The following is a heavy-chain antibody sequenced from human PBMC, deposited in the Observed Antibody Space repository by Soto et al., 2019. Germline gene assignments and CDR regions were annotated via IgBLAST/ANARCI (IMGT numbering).Heavy chain of an antibody. CDR2: ISSSSSYI. D-gene: IGHD3-10*01. Sequence: PGGSLRLSCAASGFTFSSYSMNWVRQAPGKGLEWVSSISSSSSYIYYADSVKGRFTISRDNAKNSLYLQMNSLRAEDTAVYYCARDRREIGVTMVRGPTPYGMDVWGQGTTVTVSS. V-gene: IGHV3-21*01. CDR1: GFTFSSYS. CDR3: ARDRREIGVTMVRGPTPYGMDV. J-gene: IGHJ6*02.